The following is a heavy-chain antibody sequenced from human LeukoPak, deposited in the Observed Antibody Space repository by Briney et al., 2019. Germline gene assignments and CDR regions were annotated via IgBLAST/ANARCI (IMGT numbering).Heavy chain of an antibody. V-gene: IGHV1-69*04. CDR1: GGTFSSYA. J-gene: IGHJ3*02. CDR3: ARSSSGYFDRTDAFDI. Sequence: ASVKVSCKASGGTFSSYAISWVRQAPGQGLEWMGRIIPILGIANYAQKFQGRVTITADKSTSTAYMELSSLRSEDTAVYYCARSSSGYFDRTDAFDIWGQGTMVTVSS. CDR2: IIPILGIA. D-gene: IGHD3-9*01.